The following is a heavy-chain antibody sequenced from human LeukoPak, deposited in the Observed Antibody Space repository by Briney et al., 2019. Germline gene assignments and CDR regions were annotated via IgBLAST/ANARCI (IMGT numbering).Heavy chain of an antibody. CDR1: GFTFSSYS. CDR2: ISSGSSHI. Sequence: GGSLRLSCAASGFTFSSYSMNWVRQAPGKGLEWVSSISSGSSHIYNADSVKCRFTISRDNDKNSLYLQMNSRRAEDTAVYYCARGQNNWFDPWGQGTLVTVSS. CDR3: ARGQNNWFDP. V-gene: IGHV3-21*01. J-gene: IGHJ5*02.